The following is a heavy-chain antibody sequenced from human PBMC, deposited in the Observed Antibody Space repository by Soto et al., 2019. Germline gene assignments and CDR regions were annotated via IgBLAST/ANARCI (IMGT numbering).Heavy chain of an antibody. V-gene: IGHV4-34*01. CDR2: INHSGST. D-gene: IGHD5-18*01. J-gene: IGHJ4*02. Sequence: QVQLQQWGAGLLKPSETLSLTCAVYGGSFSGYYWSWIRQPPGKGLEWIGEINHSGSTNYNPSLKSRVTISVETSKNQFSLKLSSVTAADTAVYYCASSHGYSYGLYWGQGPLVTVSS. CDR1: GGSFSGYY. CDR3: ASSHGYSYGLY.